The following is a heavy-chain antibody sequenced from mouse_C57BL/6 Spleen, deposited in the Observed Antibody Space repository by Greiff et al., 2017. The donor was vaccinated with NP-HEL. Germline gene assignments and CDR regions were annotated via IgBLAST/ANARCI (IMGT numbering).Heavy chain of an antibody. CDR1: GYTFTSYW. CDR3: ARDYGSHFDV. D-gene: IGHD1-1*01. J-gene: IGHJ1*03. CDR2: IYPGSGST. V-gene: IGHV1-55*01. Sequence: QVQLKQPGAELVKPGASVKMSCKASGYTFTSYWITWVKQRPGQGLEWIGDIYPGSGSTNYNEKFTSKATLTVDTSSSTAYMQLSSLTSEDSAVYYCARDYGSHFDVWGTGTTVTVSS.